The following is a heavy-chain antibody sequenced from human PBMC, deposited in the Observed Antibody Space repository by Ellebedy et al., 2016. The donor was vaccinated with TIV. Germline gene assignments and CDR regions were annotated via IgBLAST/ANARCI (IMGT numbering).Heavy chain of an antibody. J-gene: IGHJ5*02. CDR1: GGSISSYY. Sequence: MPSETLSLTCTVSGGSISSYYWSWIRQPPGKGLVWIGYISYSGSTNYNPSLQSRVTISVDPSKNQFSLRLRSVTPADTAVYYCASEVGAVAAYNWFDPWGQGTLVTVYS. CDR2: ISYSGST. D-gene: IGHD6-19*01. CDR3: ASEVGAVAAYNWFDP. V-gene: IGHV4-59*01.